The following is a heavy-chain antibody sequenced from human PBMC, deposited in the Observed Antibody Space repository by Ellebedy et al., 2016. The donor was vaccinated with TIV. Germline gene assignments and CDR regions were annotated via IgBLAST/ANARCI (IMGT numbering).Heavy chain of an antibody. CDR3: ARVNVVRTYDVDV. J-gene: IGHJ6*02. Sequence: GESLKISCAASGFTFSSYTINWVRQAPGKGLEWVSSLSGTSTFINYADSVKGRFTISRDNAKNGVFLEMNYLRAEDTAVYYCARVNVVRTYDVDVWGQGTTVTVSS. D-gene: IGHD3-10*01. V-gene: IGHV3-21*01. CDR1: GFTFSSYT. CDR2: LSGTSTFI.